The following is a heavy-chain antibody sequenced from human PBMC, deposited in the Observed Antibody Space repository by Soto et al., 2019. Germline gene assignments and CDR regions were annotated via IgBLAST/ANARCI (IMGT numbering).Heavy chain of an antibody. V-gene: IGHV4-31*03. Sequence: PSETLSLTCTVSGGSISSGGYYWSWIRQHPGKGLEWIGYIYYSGSTYYNPSLKSRVTISVDTSKNQFSLKLSSVTAADTAVYYCARLYCSGGSCWYGDSTLDNSYYFDYWGQGTLVTVSS. CDR3: ARLYCSGGSCWYGDSTLDNSYYFDY. CDR1: GGSISSGGYY. J-gene: IGHJ4*02. CDR2: IYYSGST. D-gene: IGHD2-15*01.